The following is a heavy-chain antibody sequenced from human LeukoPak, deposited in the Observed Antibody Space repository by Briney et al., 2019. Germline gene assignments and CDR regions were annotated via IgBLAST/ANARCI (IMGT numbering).Heavy chain of an antibody. Sequence: PSETLSLTCAVSGGSMSSYYWSWIRQPPGKGLEWIGYIYYSGSTDYNPSLKSRVTISVDTSKNQFSLKLNSVTAADTAVYYCARSSITMVRGPNLMDVWGQGTTVTVSS. J-gene: IGHJ6*02. CDR3: ARSSITMVRGPNLMDV. V-gene: IGHV4-59*01. D-gene: IGHD3-10*01. CDR2: IYYSGST. CDR1: GGSMSSYY.